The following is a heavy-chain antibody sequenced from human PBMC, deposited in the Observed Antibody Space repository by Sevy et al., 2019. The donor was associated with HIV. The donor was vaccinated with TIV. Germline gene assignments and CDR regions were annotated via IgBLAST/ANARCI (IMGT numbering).Heavy chain of an antibody. J-gene: IGHJ2*01. CDR2: INHSGST. CDR1: GGSFSGYY. CDR3: ARGRPHYDSSGYYYDWYFDL. V-gene: IGHV4-34*01. Sequence: SETLSLTCAVYGGSFSGYYWSWIRQPPGKGLEWIGEINHSGSTNYNPSLKSRVTISVDTSKNQFSLMLSSVTAADTAVYYCARGRPHYDSSGYYYDWYFDLWGRGTLVTVSS. D-gene: IGHD3-22*01.